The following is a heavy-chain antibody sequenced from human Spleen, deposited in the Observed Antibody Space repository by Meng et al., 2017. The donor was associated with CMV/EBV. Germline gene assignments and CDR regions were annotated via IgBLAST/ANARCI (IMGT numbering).Heavy chain of an antibody. V-gene: IGHV3-30-3*01. J-gene: IGHJ4*02. CDR1: GVTVSSNY. D-gene: IGHD2-21*02. CDR3: ARSIVVVTFDY. Sequence: VELVAVGGGLIQPGGSLRLACSASGVTVSSNYMSWVRQAPGKGLEGVAVISYDGSNKYYADSVKGRFTISRDNSKNTLYLQMNSLRAEDTAVYYCARSIVVVTFDYWGQGTLVTVSS. CDR2: ISYDGSNK.